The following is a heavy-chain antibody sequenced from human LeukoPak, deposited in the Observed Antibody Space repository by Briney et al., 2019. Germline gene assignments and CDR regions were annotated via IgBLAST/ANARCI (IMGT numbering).Heavy chain of an antibody. J-gene: IGHJ4*02. Sequence: SVKVSCKASGGTFSSYAISWVRQAPGQGLEWMGRIIPILGIANYAQKFQGRVTITADTSTSTAYMELRSLRSDDTAVYYCARALPLIYDSSGYYSPFDYWGQGTLVTVSS. V-gene: IGHV1-69*04. CDR1: GGTFSSYA. CDR3: ARALPLIYDSSGYYSPFDY. CDR2: IIPILGIA. D-gene: IGHD3-22*01.